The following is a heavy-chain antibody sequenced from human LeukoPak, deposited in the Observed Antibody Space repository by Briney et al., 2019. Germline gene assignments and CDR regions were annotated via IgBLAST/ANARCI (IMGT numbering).Heavy chain of an antibody. CDR1: GFTFSSYA. V-gene: IGHV3-23*01. J-gene: IGHJ6*02. Sequence: GGSLRLSCAASGFTFSSYAMSWVRQAPGKGLEWVSAISGSGGSTYYAESVKGRFTIARDNSKNALYLQMNSLRAEDTAAYYCAKAFHPHYYYYGMDVWGQGTTVTVSS. CDR2: ISGSGGST. CDR3: AKAFHPHYYYYGMDV.